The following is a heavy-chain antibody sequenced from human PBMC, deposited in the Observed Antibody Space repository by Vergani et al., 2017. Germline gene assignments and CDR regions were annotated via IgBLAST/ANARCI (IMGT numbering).Heavy chain of an antibody. Sequence: QLQLQESGPGLVKPSETLSLTCTVSGGSISSSSYYWSWIRQPPGKGLEWIGYIYYSGSTYYNPSLKSRVTISVDTSKNQFSLKLSSVTAADTAVYYCARDVVVPAATFGQDYWGQGTLVTVSS. J-gene: IGHJ4*02. CDR2: IYYSGST. V-gene: IGHV4-30-4*01. CDR1: GGSISSSSYY. D-gene: IGHD2-2*01. CDR3: ARDVVVPAATFGQDY.